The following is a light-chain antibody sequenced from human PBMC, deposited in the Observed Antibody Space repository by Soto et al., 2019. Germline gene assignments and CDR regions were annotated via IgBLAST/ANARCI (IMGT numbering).Light chain of an antibody. CDR1: QSIDSL. Sequence: DIQMTQSPSSVSASIGDRVTISCRASQSIDSLVAWYQQKPGKAPKLLIFGASNLQSGVPSRFSGSGFGPDFTLPISGLQPDDFATYYCQLAHSFPWTFGQGTKVEIK. CDR3: QLAHSFPWT. J-gene: IGKJ1*01. V-gene: IGKV1-12*01. CDR2: GAS.